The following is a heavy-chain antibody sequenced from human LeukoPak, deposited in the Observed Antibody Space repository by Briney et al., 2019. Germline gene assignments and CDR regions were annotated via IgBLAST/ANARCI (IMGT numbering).Heavy chain of an antibody. D-gene: IGHD3-22*01. J-gene: IGHJ3*02. Sequence: PGGSLRLSCAASGFTVSSNYMGWVRQAPGKGLEWVAGISGYSDNIYYADFVQGRFSISRDNSKNALYLQIHSLRAEDTAVYYCAKDRYYYDTSVDDAFDIWGQGTMVTVSS. CDR2: ISGYSDNI. V-gene: IGHV3-23*01. CDR1: GFTVSSNY. CDR3: AKDRYYYDTSVDDAFDI.